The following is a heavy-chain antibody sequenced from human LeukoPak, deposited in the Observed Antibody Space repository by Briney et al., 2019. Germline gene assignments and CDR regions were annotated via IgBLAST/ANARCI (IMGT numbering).Heavy chain of an antibody. J-gene: IGHJ4*02. CDR2: IKQDGSHR. D-gene: IGHD6-6*01. Sequence: GGSLRLSCTASGFTFSDYWMTWVRQAPGKGPEWVANIKQDGSHRYYVDSGRGRFTISRDNAKNSLFLQMNGLRAEDTAVYYCARRGGSSSRRSPIDYWGQGTLVTVSS. V-gene: IGHV3-7*01. CDR3: ARRGGSSSRRSPIDY. CDR1: GFTFSDYW.